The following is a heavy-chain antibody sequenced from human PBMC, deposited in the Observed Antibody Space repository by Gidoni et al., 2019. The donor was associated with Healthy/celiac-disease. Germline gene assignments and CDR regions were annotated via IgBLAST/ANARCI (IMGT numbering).Heavy chain of an antibody. Sequence: QVQLVQSGAEVKKPGSSVKVSCKASGGTFSSDATSWVRPAPGQGLEWMGGIIPIFGTANYAQKFQGRVTITADESTSTAYMELSSLRSEDTAVYYCAREDPRYCSSTSCYADYYYGMDVWGQGTTVTVSS. D-gene: IGHD2-2*01. V-gene: IGHV1-69*01. CDR3: AREDPRYCSSTSCYADYYYGMDV. CDR1: GGTFSSDA. J-gene: IGHJ6*02. CDR2: IIPIFGTA.